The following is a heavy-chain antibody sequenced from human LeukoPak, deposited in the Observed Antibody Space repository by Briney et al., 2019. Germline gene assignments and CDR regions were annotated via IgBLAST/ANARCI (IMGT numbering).Heavy chain of an antibody. V-gene: IGHV3-64*01. Sequence: GGSLRLSCAASGRTFSTYAMHWVRQAPGKGLQYVSGITSNGGSTYYANSAKGRSTISRDNSKNTLYLQMGSLRAEDMAVYYCARQAAGVVYWGQGTLVTVSS. D-gene: IGHD6-13*01. CDR2: ITSNGGST. J-gene: IGHJ4*02. CDR3: ARQAAGVVY. CDR1: GRTFSTYA.